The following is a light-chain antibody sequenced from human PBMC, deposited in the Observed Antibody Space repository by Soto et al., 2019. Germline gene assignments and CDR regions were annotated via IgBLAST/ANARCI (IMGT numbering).Light chain of an antibody. V-gene: IGKV3-15*01. Sequence: IVMTHSPATLSVSPGERATLSFRASQNIYSNIAWYQQRPGQAPRLLIYRASTRATGVPARFSGSGSGTEFTLTISSLQSEDFTVYSCLQYHNLWAFGQGTKVDI. J-gene: IGKJ1*01. CDR3: LQYHNLWA. CDR2: RAS. CDR1: QNIYSN.